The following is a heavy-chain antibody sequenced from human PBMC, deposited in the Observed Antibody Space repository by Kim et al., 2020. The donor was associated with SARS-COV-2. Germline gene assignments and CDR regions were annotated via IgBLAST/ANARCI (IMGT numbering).Heavy chain of an antibody. CDR3: ARVLKGIVVVTNWFDP. CDR2: INHSGST. J-gene: IGHJ5*02. Sequence: SETLSLTCAVYGGSFSGYYWSWIRQPPGKGLEWIGEINHSGSTNYNPSLKSRVTISVDTSKNQFSLKLSSVTAADTAVYYCARVLKGIVVVTNWFDPWG. D-gene: IGHD3-22*01. CDR1: GGSFSGYY. V-gene: IGHV4-34*01.